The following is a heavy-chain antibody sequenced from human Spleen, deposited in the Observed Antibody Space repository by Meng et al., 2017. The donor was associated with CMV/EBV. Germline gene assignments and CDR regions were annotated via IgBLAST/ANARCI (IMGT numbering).Heavy chain of an antibody. Sequence: SETLSLTCTVSGGSISSSSYYWGWIRQPPGKGLEWIGSIYYSGSTYYNPSLKSRATISVDTSKNQFSLKLSSVTAADTAVYYCARGGYCSSTSCHGWFDPWGQGTLVTVSS. V-gene: IGHV4-39*07. CDR1: GGSISSSSYY. D-gene: IGHD2-2*01. CDR2: IYYSGST. CDR3: ARGGYCSSTSCHGWFDP. J-gene: IGHJ5*02.